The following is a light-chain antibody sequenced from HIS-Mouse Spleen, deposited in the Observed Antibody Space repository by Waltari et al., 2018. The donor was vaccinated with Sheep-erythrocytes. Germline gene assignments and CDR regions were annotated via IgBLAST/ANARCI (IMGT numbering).Light chain of an antibody. V-gene: IGLV2-14*01. CDR1: SSDVGGYNY. CDR2: EVS. J-gene: IGLJ3*02. CDR3: SSYTSSSTWV. Sequence: QSALTQPASVSGSPGQSITISCTGTSSDVGGYNYVSWYQQHPGKAPKLMIYEVSNRPSGGSNRFSGSKSCNTASLTISGLQAEDEADYYCSSYTSSSTWVFGGGTKLTVL.